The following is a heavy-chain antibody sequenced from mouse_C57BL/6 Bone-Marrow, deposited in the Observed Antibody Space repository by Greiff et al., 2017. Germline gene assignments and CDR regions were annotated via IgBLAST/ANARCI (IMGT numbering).Heavy chain of an antibody. CDR3: ARRAIYDYDGYYYAMDY. CDR1: GFSLSTSGMG. Sequence: QVTLKECGPGILQSSQTLSLTCSFSGFSLSTSGMGVSWIRQPSGKGLEWLAHIYWDDDKRYNPSLKSRLTISKDTSRNQVFLKITSVDTADTATYYCARRAIYDYDGYYYAMDYWGQGTSVTVSS. D-gene: IGHD2-4*01. CDR2: IYWDDDK. J-gene: IGHJ4*01. V-gene: IGHV8-12*01.